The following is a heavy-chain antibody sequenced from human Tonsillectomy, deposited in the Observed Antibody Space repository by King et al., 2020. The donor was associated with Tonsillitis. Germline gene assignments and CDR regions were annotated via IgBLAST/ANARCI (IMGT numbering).Heavy chain of an antibody. V-gene: IGHV3-53*01. CDR3: ARAFLGSYYFDY. CDR1: GFTVSSNY. CDR2: IYSGGST. Sequence: EVQLVESGGGLIQPGGSLRLSCAASGFTVSSNYMNWVRQAPGKGLEWVSVIYSGGSTYYADSVKGRFTISRGNSKNTLYLQMNSLRAEDTAVYYCARAFLGSYYFDYWGQGTLVTVSS. J-gene: IGHJ4*02. D-gene: IGHD6-6*01.